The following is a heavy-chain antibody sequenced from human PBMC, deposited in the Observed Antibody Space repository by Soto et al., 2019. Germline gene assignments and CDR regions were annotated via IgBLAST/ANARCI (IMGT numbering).Heavy chain of an antibody. V-gene: IGHV1-18*01. CDR1: GYTFTSYG. CDR3: ARDPEIVVVPAAIRVFYYYGMDV. D-gene: IGHD2-2*02. J-gene: IGHJ6*02. CDR2: ISAYNGNT. Sequence: ASVKVSFKASGYTFTSYGISWVRQAPGQGLEWMGWISAYNGNTNYAQKLQGRVTMTTDTSTSTAYMELRSLRSDDTAVYYCARDPEIVVVPAAIRVFYYYGMDVWGQGTTVTVSS.